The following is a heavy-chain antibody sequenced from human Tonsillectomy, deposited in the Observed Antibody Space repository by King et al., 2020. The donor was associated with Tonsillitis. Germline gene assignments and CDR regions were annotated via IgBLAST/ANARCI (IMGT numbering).Heavy chain of an antibody. CDR2: IKQDGSEK. Sequence: VQLVESGGGLVQPGGSLRLSCAASGIFFSSYYMTWVRQAPGKGLEWVSNIKQDGSEKYYVDSVRGRFTISRDNAKNSLYLQMNSLRAEDTGGYYCGRGSGWLTDYWGQGTLVTVSS. D-gene: IGHD2-15*01. J-gene: IGHJ4*02. V-gene: IGHV3-7*01. CDR3: GRGSGWLTDY. CDR1: GIFFSSYY.